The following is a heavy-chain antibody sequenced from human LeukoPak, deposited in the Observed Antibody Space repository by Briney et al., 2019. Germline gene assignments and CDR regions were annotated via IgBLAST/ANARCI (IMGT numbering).Heavy chain of an antibody. J-gene: IGHJ4*02. CDR3: AKDLNTAAGTYSGDY. CDR2: FSWICCRI. D-gene: IGHD6-13*01. Sequence: PGGSLRLSCAASGFTFVVYAMHWVRQAAGKGLDGVYVFSWICCRIGYVVSVKGRFTISRNTAKNSLYLQMNSLRAEDTSLYYCAKDLNTAAGTYSGDYWGQGTLVTVSS. CDR1: GFTFVVYA. V-gene: IGHV3-9*01.